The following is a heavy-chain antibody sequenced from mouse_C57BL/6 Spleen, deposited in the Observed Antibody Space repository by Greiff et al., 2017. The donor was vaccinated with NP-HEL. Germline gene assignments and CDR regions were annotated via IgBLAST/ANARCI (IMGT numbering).Heavy chain of an antibody. D-gene: IGHD6-2*01. CDR1: GFTFSSYG. V-gene: IGHV5-6*01. J-gene: IGHJ2*01. CDR2: ISSGGSYT. Sequence: EVMLVESGGDLVKPGGSLKLSCAASGFTFSSYGMSWVRQTPDKRLEWVATISSGGSYTYYPDSVKGRFTISRDNAKNTLYLQMSSLKSEDTAMYYCAREGGSPVFDYWGQGTTLTVSS. CDR3: AREGGSPVFDY.